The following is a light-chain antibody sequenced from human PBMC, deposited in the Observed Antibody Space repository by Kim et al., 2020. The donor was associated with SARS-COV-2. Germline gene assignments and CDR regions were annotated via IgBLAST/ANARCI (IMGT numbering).Light chain of an antibody. J-gene: IGKJ1*01. CDR3: QQYGNSPQT. V-gene: IGKV3-20*01. CDR1: QSVSSSC. Sequence: EIVLTQSPGTLSLSPGERASLSCRASQSVSSSCLAWYQQKPGQAPRLLIYGASTRATGIPDRLSGSGSGTDFTLSIGRLEPEDFAVYFCQQYGNSPQTFGRGTKVDIK. CDR2: GAS.